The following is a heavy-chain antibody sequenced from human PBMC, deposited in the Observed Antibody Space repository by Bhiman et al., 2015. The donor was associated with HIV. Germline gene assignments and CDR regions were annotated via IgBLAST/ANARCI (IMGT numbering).Heavy chain of an antibody. D-gene: IGHD1-26*01. CDR3: TTDRYSLPFFDF. V-gene: IGHV3-15*05. CDR1: GFTFSSYG. J-gene: IGHJ4*02. CDR2: IKSKTDGETT. Sequence: VQLVESGGGVVQPGRSLRLSCAASGFTFSSYGMHWVRQAPGKGLEWVGRIKSKTDGETTDYAAPVKGRFTISRDDSKNTLYLQMNSLKTEDTAVYYCTTDRYSLPFFDFWGQGTLVTVSS.